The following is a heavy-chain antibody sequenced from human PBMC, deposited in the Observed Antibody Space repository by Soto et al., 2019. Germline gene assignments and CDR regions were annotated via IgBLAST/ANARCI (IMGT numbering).Heavy chain of an antibody. CDR3: ARVYFFQAEDGIRDTVPVSAFLLNRSSDL. CDR2: INPSNGNT. D-gene: IGHD3-3*01. J-gene: IGHJ2*01. Sequence: RLEWMGMINPSNGNTAYAQKFQGRVTITRDTSTSTAYMELSSLRSEDTAVYYCARVYFFQAEDGIRDTVPVSAFLLNRSSDL. V-gene: IGHV1-3*01.